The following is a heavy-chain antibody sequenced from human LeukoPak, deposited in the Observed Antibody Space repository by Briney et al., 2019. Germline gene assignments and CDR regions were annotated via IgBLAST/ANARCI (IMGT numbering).Heavy chain of an antibody. CDR2: IYHSGST. V-gene: IGHV4-30-2*01. D-gene: IGHD2-2*01. Sequence: SQTLSLTCAVSGGSISSGGYSWSWIRQPPGKGLEWIGYIYHSGSTYYNPSLKSRVTISVDRSKNQFSLKLSSVTAADTAVYYCARVIGGYCSSTSCGGDAFDIWGQGTMVTVSS. CDR1: GGSISSGGYS. CDR3: ARVIGGYCSSTSCGGDAFDI. J-gene: IGHJ3*02.